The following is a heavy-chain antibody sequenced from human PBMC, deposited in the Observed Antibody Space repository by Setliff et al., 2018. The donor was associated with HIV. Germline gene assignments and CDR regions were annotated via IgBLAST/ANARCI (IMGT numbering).Heavy chain of an antibody. J-gene: IGHJ6*03. V-gene: IGHV4-30-4*01. CDR3: ARGSRQLTIFGVVFKTNYYFMDV. CDR1: YATLSTADYY. CDR2: VSYTGTT. D-gene: IGHD3-3*01. Sequence: SETLSLTCTASYATLSTADYYWTWIRQPPGKGLEWIGFVSYTGTTRYSPSLRSRISISIDASKNKFSLQLSSVTAADTAVYYCARGSRQLTIFGVVFKTNYYFMDVWGKGTAVTVSS.